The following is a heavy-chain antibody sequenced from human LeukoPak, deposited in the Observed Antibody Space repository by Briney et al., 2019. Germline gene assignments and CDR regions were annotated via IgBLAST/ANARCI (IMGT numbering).Heavy chain of an antibody. V-gene: IGHV3-23*01. CDR1: GFTFSNYA. J-gene: IGHJ3*02. CDR3: AKKIGDSGATDAFDI. D-gene: IGHD6-25*01. CDR2: LSASGAYT. Sequence: GGSLRLSCAASGFTFSNYAMSWVRQAPGKGLEWVSGLSASGAYTYYADSVKGRFTISRDNYKNTLYMQMNSLRAEDTAVYYCAKKIGDSGATDAFDIWGQGTMVTASS.